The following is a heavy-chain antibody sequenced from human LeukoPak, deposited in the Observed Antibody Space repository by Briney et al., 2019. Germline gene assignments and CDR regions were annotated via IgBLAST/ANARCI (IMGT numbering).Heavy chain of an antibody. CDR1: GFTFSSYA. CDR3: ARGALMVRAYYYGMDV. V-gene: IGHV3-23*01. D-gene: IGHD3-10*01. J-gene: IGHJ6*02. CDR2: ISGSGGST. Sequence: PGGSLRLSCAASGFTFSSYAMSWVRQAPGKGLEWVSAISGSGGSTYYADSVKGRFTISRDNSKNTLYLQMNSLRAEDTAVYYCARGALMVRAYYYGMDVWGQGTTVTVSS.